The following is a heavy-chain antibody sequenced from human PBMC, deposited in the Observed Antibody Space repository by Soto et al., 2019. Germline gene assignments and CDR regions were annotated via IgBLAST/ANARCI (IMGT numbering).Heavy chain of an antibody. D-gene: IGHD3-3*01. CDR1: GGSVTSYY. CDR3: ARVSYYDFLSGSAYFGMDV. V-gene: IGHV4-59*02. CDR2: IYYSGST. Sequence: SETLSLTCTVSGGSVTSYYWSWIRQPPGKGMEWIAYIYYSGSTNYNPSLKSRVTVSVDMSKNQFSLTLTSVTAADTAVYCCARVSYYDFLSGSAYFGMDVWGQGTTVTVSS. J-gene: IGHJ6*02.